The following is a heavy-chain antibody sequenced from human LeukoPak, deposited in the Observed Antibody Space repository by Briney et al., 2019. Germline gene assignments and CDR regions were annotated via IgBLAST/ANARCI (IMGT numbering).Heavy chain of an antibody. CDR2: IKQDGSEK. CDR3: AKGGGSGNGDYYDYYYMDV. D-gene: IGHD4-17*01. V-gene: IGHV3-7*01. CDR1: GFTFSSYW. J-gene: IGHJ6*03. Sequence: GGSLRLSCAASGFTFSSYWMSWVRQAPGKGLEWVANIKQDGSEKYYVDSVKGRFTISRDNSKNTLSLQMNSLRHEDTAVYYCAKGGGSGNGDYYDYYYMDVWGKGTTVTVSS.